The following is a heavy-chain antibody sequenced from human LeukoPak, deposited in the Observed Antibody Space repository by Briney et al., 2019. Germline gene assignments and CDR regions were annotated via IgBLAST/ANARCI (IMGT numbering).Heavy chain of an antibody. CDR1: GYTFTSYG. Sequence: ASVKVSCKASGYTFTSYGISWVRQAPGQGLEWMGWISAYNGNTNYAQKLQGRVTMTTDTSTSTAYMELRSLRSDDTAVYYRARDPRIVVVPAAGWFDPWGQGTLVTVSS. D-gene: IGHD2-2*01. CDR2: ISAYNGNT. CDR3: ARDPRIVVVPAAGWFDP. J-gene: IGHJ5*02. V-gene: IGHV1-18*01.